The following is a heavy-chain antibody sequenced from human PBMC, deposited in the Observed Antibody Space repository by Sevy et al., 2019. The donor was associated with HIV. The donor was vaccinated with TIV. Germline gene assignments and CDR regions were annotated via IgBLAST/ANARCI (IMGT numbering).Heavy chain of an antibody. CDR2: IYTSGST. Sequence: SETLSLTCTVSGGSISSGSYYWSWIRQPAGKGLEWIGRIYTSGSTNYNPSLKSRVTISVDTSKNQFSLKLSSVTAADTAVYYCARSSSSGWKPADAFDIWGQGTMVTVSS. CDR3: ARSSSSGWKPADAFDI. V-gene: IGHV4-61*02. D-gene: IGHD6-19*01. J-gene: IGHJ3*02. CDR1: GGSISSGSYY.